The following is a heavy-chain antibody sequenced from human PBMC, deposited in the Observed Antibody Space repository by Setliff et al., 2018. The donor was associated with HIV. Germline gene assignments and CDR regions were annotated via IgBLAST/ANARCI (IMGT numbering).Heavy chain of an antibody. V-gene: IGHV1-2*06. CDR3: ARGDIIAVPAAIDMDV. CDR1: GYMILGYK. CDR2: ISPDNGAA. D-gene: IGHD2-2*01. Sequence: RASVKVSCKAIGYMILGYKMSWVRQAPGQGLEWIGRISPDNGAAEYAPKFQGRVTMTRDTSISTAYMELSRLRSDDTAVYYCARGDIIAVPAAIDMDVWGKGTTVTVSS. J-gene: IGHJ6*03.